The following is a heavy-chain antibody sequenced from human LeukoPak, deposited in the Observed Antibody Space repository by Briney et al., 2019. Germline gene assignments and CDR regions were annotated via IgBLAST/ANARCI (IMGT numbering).Heavy chain of an antibody. J-gene: IGHJ5*02. CDR2: IYYSGST. CDR3: ARGRTTVTRDWFDP. CDR1: GGSISSSSYY. Sequence: SETLSLTCTVSGGSISSSSYYWGWIRQPPGKGLEWIGSIYYSGSTYYNPSLKSRVTISVDTSKNQFSLKLSSVTAADTAVYYCARGRTTVTRDWFDPWGQGTLVTVSS. D-gene: IGHD4-11*01. V-gene: IGHV4-39*01.